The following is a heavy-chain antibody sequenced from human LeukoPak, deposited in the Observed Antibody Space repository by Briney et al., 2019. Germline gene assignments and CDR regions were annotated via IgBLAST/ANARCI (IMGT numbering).Heavy chain of an antibody. CDR3: AKSSRYGTGWYGRIDY. CDR2: ISDRGDNK. Sequence: GGSLGLSCAASGFTFSSYTMSWVRQAPGKGLEWVSAISDRGDNKQYTDSVKGRLTISRDNSKNTLYLQMNSLRADDTAVYYCAKSSRYGTGWYGRIDYWGQGTLVTVS. CDR1: GFTFSSYT. V-gene: IGHV3-23*01. D-gene: IGHD6-19*01. J-gene: IGHJ4*02.